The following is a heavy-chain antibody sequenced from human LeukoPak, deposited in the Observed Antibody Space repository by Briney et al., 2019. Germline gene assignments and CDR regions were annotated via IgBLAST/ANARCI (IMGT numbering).Heavy chain of an antibody. J-gene: IGHJ3*02. CDR2: IIPIFGTA. CDR3: ARTGQVVDIVAQQKTDIANSPLDI. V-gene: IGHV1-69*06. Sequence: SVKVSCKASGGTFSSYAISWVRQAPGQGLEWMGGIIPIFGTANYAQKFQGRVTITADKSTSTAYMELSSLRSEDTAVYYCARTGQVVDIVAQQKTDIANSPLDIWGQGTMVTVSP. D-gene: IGHD2-2*03. CDR1: GGTFSSYA.